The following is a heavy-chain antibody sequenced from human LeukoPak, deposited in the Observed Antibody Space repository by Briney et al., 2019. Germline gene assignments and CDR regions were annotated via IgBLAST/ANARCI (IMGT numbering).Heavy chain of an antibody. CDR2: VNGRGATT. CDR1: GFAPGFTFSDYA. J-gene: IGHJ6*03. V-gene: IGHV3-23*01. CDR3: AKAPATGEGYYFYYMDV. D-gene: IGHD7-27*01. Sequence: GGSLRLSCAASGFAPGFTFSDYAVSWVRQAPGNAPESVASVNGRGATTYYADSVRGRFTMSRDNSKNTVYLQMISLGADDTAVYFCAKAPATGEGYYFYYMDVWGKGTTVTVSS.